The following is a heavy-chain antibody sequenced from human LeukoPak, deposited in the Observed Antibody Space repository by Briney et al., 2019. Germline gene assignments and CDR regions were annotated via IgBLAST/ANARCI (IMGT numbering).Heavy chain of an antibody. J-gene: IGHJ4*02. CDR2: ISSNGGST. CDR3: ASWGDPAANDY. V-gene: IGHV3-64*01. D-gene: IGHD2-2*01. CDR1: GFTFSSYA. Sequence: GGSLRLSCAASGFTFSSYAMHWVRQAPGKGLEYVSAISSNGGSTYYANSVKGRFTISRDNSKNTLYLQMGSLRAEDMAVYYCASWGDPAANDYWGQGTLVTVSS.